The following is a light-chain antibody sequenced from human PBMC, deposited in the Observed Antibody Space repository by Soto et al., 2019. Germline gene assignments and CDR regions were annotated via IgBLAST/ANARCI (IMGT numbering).Light chain of an antibody. CDR1: QSIGSW. CDR3: QQYESHSET. J-gene: IGKJ1*01. Sequence: DIQMTQSPSTLSASVGDRVTITCWASQSIGSWLAWHQQKPGKAPKLLIYDATYLESVVPSRFSGSGSGTEFTLTISSLQPADSATYYCQQYESHSETFGQGTKVEIK. CDR2: DAT. V-gene: IGKV1-5*01.